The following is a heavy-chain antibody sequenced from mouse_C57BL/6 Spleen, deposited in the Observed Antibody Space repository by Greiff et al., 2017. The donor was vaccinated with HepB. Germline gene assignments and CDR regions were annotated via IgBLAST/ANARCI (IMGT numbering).Heavy chain of an antibody. CDR1: GYAFSSSW. Sequence: QVQLQQSGPELVKPGASVKISCKASGYAFSSSWMNWVKQRPGKGLEWIGRIYPGDGDTNYNGKFKGKATLTADKSSSTAYMQLSSLTSEDSAVYFCARSWGHGAMDYWGQGTSVTVSS. CDR3: ARSWGHGAMDY. J-gene: IGHJ4*01. CDR2: IYPGDGDT. V-gene: IGHV1-82*01.